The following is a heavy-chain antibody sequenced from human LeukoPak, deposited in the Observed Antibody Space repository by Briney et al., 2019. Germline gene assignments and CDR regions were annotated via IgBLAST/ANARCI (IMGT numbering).Heavy chain of an antibody. D-gene: IGHD4-23*01. J-gene: IGHJ6*04. V-gene: IGHV6-1*01. Sequence: SQTLSLTCAISGDSVSSNSATWNWIRQSPPRGIDWLESTYYRSKWHNEYAVSVRSRITINADTSKNQFSLQLNSVTPEVTAVYFCARGLAGNVDVWGKGTTVTVPS. CDR3: ARGLAGNVDV. CDR1: GDSVSSNSAT. CDR2: TYYRSKWHN.